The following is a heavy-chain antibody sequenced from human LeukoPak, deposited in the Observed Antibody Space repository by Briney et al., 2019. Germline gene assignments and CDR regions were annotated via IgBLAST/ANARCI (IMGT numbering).Heavy chain of an antibody. CDR3: AREGGYSYGDAPLHFDY. Sequence: PSETLSLTCTVSGGSISSGGYYWSWIRQPAWKGLEWIGRIYTSGNTNYNPSLKSRVTISVDTSKNQFSLKLSSVTAADTAVYYCAREGGYSYGDAPLHFDYWGQGTLVTVSS. V-gene: IGHV4-61*02. D-gene: IGHD5-18*01. CDR2: IYTSGNT. J-gene: IGHJ4*02. CDR1: GGSISSGGYY.